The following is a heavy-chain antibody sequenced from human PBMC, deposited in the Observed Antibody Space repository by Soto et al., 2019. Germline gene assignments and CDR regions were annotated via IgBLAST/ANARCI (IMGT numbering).Heavy chain of an antibody. CDR1: GGSISSSSYY. CDR2: IYYSGST. Sequence: SETLSLTCTVSGGSISSSSYYWGWIRQPPGKGLEWIGSIYYSGSTYYNPSLKSRVTISVDTSKNQFSLKLSSVTAADTAVYYCARSTAKLNFDYWGQGTLVTVSS. CDR3: ARSTAKLNFDY. V-gene: IGHV4-39*01. D-gene: IGHD4-17*01. J-gene: IGHJ4*02.